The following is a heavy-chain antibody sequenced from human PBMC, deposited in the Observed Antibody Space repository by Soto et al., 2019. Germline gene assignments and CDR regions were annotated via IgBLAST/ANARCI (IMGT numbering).Heavy chain of an antibody. Sequence: SVKVSCTASGGTFSSYAISWVRQAPGQGLEWMGGIIPIFGTANYAQKFQGRVTITADESTSTAYMELSSLRSEDTAVYYCAALAAAGTGSWFDPWGQGTLVTVSS. J-gene: IGHJ5*02. CDR3: AALAAAGTGSWFDP. CDR2: IIPIFGTA. V-gene: IGHV1-69*13. D-gene: IGHD6-13*01. CDR1: GGTFSSYA.